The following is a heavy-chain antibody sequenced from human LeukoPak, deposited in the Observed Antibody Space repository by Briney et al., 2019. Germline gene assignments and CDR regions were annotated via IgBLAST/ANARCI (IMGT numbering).Heavy chain of an antibody. V-gene: IGHV4-31*03. D-gene: IGHD2-2*01. CDR2: IYYSGST. CDR1: GGSISSGGYY. Sequence: SQTLSLTCTVSGGSISSGGYYWSWIRQHPGKGLEWIGYIYYSGSTYYNPSLKSRVTISVDTSKNQFSLKLSSVTAADTAVYYWAKKTSSPAAYYYYYYGMDVWGQGTTVTVS. J-gene: IGHJ6*02. CDR3: AKKTSSPAAYYYYYYGMDV.